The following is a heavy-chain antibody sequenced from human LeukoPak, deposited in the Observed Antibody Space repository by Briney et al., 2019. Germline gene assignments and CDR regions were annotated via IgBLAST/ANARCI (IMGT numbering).Heavy chain of an antibody. D-gene: IGHD3-10*01. Sequence: GGSLRLSCAASGFTVSSSYMSWVRQAPGKGLEWVSVIYSGGSTYYADSVKGRFTISRDNSKNTLYLQMNSLRAEDTAVYYCARDSYYGSGSYDYWGQGTLVTVSS. CDR2: IYSGGST. CDR3: ARDSYYGSGSYDY. V-gene: IGHV3-66*01. J-gene: IGHJ4*02. CDR1: GFTVSSSY.